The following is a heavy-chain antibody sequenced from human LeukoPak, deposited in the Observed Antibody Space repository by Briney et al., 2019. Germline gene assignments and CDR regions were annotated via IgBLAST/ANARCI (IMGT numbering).Heavy chain of an antibody. CDR2: IYSGGST. CDR1: GFTVSSNY. CDR3: ARSGQVAGDGDFDY. V-gene: IGHV3-66*01. Sequence: GGSLRLSCAASGFTVSSNYMSWVRQAPGKGLEWVSVIYSGGSTYYADSVKGRFTISRDNSKNTLYLQMNSLRAEDTAVYYCARSGQVAGDGDFDYWGQGTLVTVSS. J-gene: IGHJ4*02. D-gene: IGHD2-15*01.